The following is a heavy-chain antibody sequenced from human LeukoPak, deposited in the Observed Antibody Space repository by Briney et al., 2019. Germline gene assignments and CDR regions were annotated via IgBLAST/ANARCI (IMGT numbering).Heavy chain of an antibody. Sequence: GGYLRLSCAASGFTFSSYAMSWVRQAPGKGLEWVSAISGSGGSTYYADSVKGRFTISRDNSKNTLYLQMNSLRAEDTAVYYCAKALGYCSSTSCQQIDYWGQGTLVTVSS. CDR2: ISGSGGST. CDR3: AKALGYCSSTSCQQIDY. CDR1: GFTFSSYA. D-gene: IGHD2-2*01. V-gene: IGHV3-23*01. J-gene: IGHJ4*02.